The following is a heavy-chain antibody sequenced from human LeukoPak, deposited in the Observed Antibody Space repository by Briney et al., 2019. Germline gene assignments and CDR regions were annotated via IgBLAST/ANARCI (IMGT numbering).Heavy chain of an antibody. V-gene: IGHV4-34*01. CDR1: GGSFSGYY. CDR2: INHSGST. D-gene: IGHD2-2*02. Sequence: SETLSLTCAVYGGSFSGYYWSWIRQPPGKGLEWIGEINHSGSTNYNPSLKSRVTISVDTSKNQFSLKLSSVTAADTAVYYCARRAKDIVVVPAAIEFDYWGQGTLVTVSS. J-gene: IGHJ4*02. CDR3: ARRAKDIVVVPAAIEFDY.